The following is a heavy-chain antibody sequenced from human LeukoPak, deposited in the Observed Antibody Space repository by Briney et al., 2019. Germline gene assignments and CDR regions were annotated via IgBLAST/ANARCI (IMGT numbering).Heavy chain of an antibody. J-gene: IGHJ4*02. CDR2: VRSKTDGGTT. CDR1: GFTFANAY. Sequence: GGSLRLSCTASGFTFANAYMNWVRQPPGKGLEWVGRVRSKTDGGTTDYAAPVKGRFTISRDDSKNTLYLQMNSLKTEDTAVYYCTPNLFDYWGQGTLVTVSS. V-gene: IGHV3-15*07. CDR3: TPNLFDY.